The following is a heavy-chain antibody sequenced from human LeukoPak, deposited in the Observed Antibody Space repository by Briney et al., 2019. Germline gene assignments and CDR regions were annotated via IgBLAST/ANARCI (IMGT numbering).Heavy chain of an antibody. J-gene: IGHJ5*02. D-gene: IGHD2-15*01. V-gene: IGHV4-59*01. CDR3: ARAVVVAATVKWFDP. CDR2: IYYSGST. Sequence: PSETLSLTCTVSGGXISGYYCSWIRQSPGKGLEWIGYIYYSGSTNYNPSLKSRVTMSVDTSKNHFSLKVSSVTAADTAVYYCARAVVVAATVKWFDPWGQGTLVTVSS. CDR1: GGXISGYY.